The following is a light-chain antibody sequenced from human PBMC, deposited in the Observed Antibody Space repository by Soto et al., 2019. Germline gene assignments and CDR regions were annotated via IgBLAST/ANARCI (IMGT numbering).Light chain of an antibody. CDR2: DAS. Sequence: EIQMTQSPSTLSASIGDRVTITCRASESIRTWLAWYQHKPGKAPKFLIYDASSLGSGVPSRFSGSGSGTEFTLTISNLQPDDFATYFCQQYNNYPRTFGQGTKAAIK. CDR1: ESIRTW. J-gene: IGKJ1*01. V-gene: IGKV1-5*01. CDR3: QQYNNYPRT.